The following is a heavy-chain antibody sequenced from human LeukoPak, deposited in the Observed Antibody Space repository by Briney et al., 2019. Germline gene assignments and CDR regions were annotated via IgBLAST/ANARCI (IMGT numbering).Heavy chain of an antibody. J-gene: IGHJ6*02. CDR2: ILPIFGTA. CDR3: ARVGGVVVVPAAIWGYYGMDV. V-gene: IGHV1-69*13. D-gene: IGHD2-2*02. Sequence: SVKVSCKASGGTFSSYAISWVRQAPGQGLEWMGGILPIFGTANYAQKFQGRVTITADESTSTAYMELSSLRSEDTAVYYCARVGGVVVVPAAIWGYYGMDVWGQGTTVTVSS. CDR1: GGTFSSYA.